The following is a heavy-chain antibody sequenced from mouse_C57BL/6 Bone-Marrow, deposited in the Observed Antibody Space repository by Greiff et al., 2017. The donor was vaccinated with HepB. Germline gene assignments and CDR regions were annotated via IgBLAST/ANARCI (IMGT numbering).Heavy chain of an antibody. CDR1: GYTFTSYW. CDR2: IDPNSGGT. V-gene: IGHV1-72*01. J-gene: IGHJ3*01. D-gene: IGHD2-5*01. CDR3: ARIREIYYSNYRAWFAY. Sequence: QVQLQQPGAELVKPGASVKLSCKASGYTFTSYWMHWVKQRPGRGLEWIGRIDPNSGGTKYNEKFKSTATLTVDKPYSTAYMQISSLTSEDSAVYYCARIREIYYSNYRAWFAYWGQGTLVTVSA.